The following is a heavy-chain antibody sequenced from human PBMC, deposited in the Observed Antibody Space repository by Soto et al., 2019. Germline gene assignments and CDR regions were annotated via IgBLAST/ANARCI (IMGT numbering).Heavy chain of an antibody. CDR2: IDWDDDK. Sequence: SGPTLVNPTQTLTLTCTFSGFSLSTSGMCVSWIRQPPGKALEWLALIDWDDDKYYSTSLKTRLTISKDTSKNQVVLTMTNMDPVDTATYYCARSTTSPIWTGSGWFDPWGQGTLVTVSS. J-gene: IGHJ5*02. D-gene: IGHD3-10*01. V-gene: IGHV2-70*01. CDR1: GFSLSTSGMC. CDR3: ARSTTSPIWTGSGWFDP.